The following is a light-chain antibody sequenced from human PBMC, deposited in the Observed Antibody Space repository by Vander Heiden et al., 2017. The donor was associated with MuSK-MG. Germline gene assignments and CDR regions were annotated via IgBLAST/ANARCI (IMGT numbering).Light chain of an antibody. CDR3: RQSYTTPALT. CDR2: AAS. J-gene: IGKJ4*02. V-gene: IGKV1-39*01. CDR1: QFISSY. Sequence: DIQMTQSPSSLSASVGDRVTITCRASQFISSYLNWYQQKPGKAPKHLIYAASSLQSGVPSRFSGSGSGTDFTLTISSLQPEDFATYYCRQSYTTPALTFGGGSKVQIK.